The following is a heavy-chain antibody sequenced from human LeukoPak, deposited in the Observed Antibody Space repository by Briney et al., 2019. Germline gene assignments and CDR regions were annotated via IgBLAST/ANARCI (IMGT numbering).Heavy chain of an antibody. CDR2: ISSSSYI. D-gene: IGHD6-13*01. CDR1: GFTFSSYS. CDR3: ARDRDSSSRLDY. Sequence: GGSLRLSCAASGFTFSSYSMNWVRQAPGKGLEWVSSISSSSYIYYADSVKGRFTISRDNAKNSLYLQMNSLRAEDTAVYYCARDRDSSSRLDYWGQGTLVTVSS. J-gene: IGHJ4*02. V-gene: IGHV3-21*01.